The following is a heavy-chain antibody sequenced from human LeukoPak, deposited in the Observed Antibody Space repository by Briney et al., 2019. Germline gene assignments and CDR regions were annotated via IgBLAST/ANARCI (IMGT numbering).Heavy chain of an antibody. CDR2: ISDDGSNT. V-gene: IGHV3-30*18. J-gene: IGHJ2*01. CDR1: GFTLSNFG. D-gene: IGHD5-18*01. Sequence: GGSLRLSCTASGFTLSNFGMHWVRQAPGKGLEWVAVISDDGSNTFYADSVKGRFTISRDNSKNPLYLQLNSLRPEDTAVYYCAKDADTATIIYWYFDLWGRGTLVTVSS. CDR3: AKDADTATIIYWYFDL.